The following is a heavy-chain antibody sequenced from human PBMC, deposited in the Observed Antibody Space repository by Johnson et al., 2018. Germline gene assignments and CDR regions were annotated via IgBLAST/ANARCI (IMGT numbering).Heavy chain of an antibody. V-gene: IGHV3-48*01. CDR2: ISSSSTI. CDR1: GFTFSSYS. J-gene: IGHJ6*03. D-gene: IGHD1-26*01. Sequence: EVQLVESGGGLVQPGGSLRLSCAASGFTFSSYSMNWVRQAPGKGLEWVSYISSSSTIYYADSVTGRFTISRDNAKNSLYLQMNSLRAEDTAVYYRPTLGGSPDYYYYYMDGWGKGTTVTVSS. CDR3: PTLGGSPDYYYYYMDG.